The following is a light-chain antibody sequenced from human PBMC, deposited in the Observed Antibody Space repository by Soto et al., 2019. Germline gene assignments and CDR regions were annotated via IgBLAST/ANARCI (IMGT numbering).Light chain of an antibody. V-gene: IGKV3-20*01. CDR2: GAS. CDR1: QSFSSSY. CDR3: QQYGSSQT. J-gene: IGKJ1*01. Sequence: EIVLTQSPGTLSLSPGERATLSCRASQSFSSSYLAWYQQKPGQAPRLLIYGASSRATGIPDRFSGSGSGTDFTLTISRLETEDFAVYYCQQYGSSQTFGQGTKVDIX.